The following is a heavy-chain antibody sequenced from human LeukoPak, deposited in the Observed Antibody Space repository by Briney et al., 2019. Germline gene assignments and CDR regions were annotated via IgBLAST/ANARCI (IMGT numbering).Heavy chain of an antibody. J-gene: IGHJ4*02. Sequence: PSETLSLTCTVSGGSISSYYWSWIRQPPGKGLEWLGYIYYSGSTNYNPSLKSRVTISVDTSKNQFSLKLSSVTAADTAVYYCARGTDILTGYYNFDYWGQGTLVTVSS. D-gene: IGHD3-9*01. V-gene: IGHV4-59*01. CDR2: IYYSGST. CDR3: ARGTDILTGYYNFDY. CDR1: GGSISSYY.